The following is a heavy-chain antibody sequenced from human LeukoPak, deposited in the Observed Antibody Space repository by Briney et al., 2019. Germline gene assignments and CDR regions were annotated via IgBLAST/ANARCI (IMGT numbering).Heavy chain of an antibody. CDR1: GYSISSGYY. D-gene: IGHD2-2*01. CDR2: IYHSGST. V-gene: IGHV4-38-2*01. J-gene: IGHJ4*02. Sequence: PSETLSLTCAVSGYSISSGYYWGWIRQPPGKGLEWIGSIYHSGSTYYNPSLKSRVTISVDTSKNQFSLKLSSVTAADTAVYYCASHHVSYCSSTSCYHHYFDYWGQGTLVTVSS. CDR3: ASHHVSYCSSTSCYHHYFDY.